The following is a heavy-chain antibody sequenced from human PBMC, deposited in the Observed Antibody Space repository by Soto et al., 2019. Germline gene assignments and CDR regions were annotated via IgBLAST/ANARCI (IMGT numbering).Heavy chain of an antibody. Sequence: ASVKVSCKASGYTFTGYYMHWVRQAPGQGLEWMGWINPNSGGTNYAQKFQGRVTMTRDTSISTAYMELSRLRSDDTAVYYCARVGCSSTSCYYYYGMDVWGQGTTVTVSS. J-gene: IGHJ6*02. CDR3: ARVGCSSTSCYYYYGMDV. CDR1: GYTFTGYY. D-gene: IGHD2-2*01. CDR2: INPNSGGT. V-gene: IGHV1-2*02.